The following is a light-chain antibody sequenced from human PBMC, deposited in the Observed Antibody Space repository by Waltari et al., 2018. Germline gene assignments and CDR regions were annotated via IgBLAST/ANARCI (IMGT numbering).Light chain of an antibody. CDR1: SSNKATNI. V-gene: IGLV1-44*01. Sequence: QSVLTQPPSASGTPGQRVSISCSGSSSNKATNIVNLYQQVPGTAPKLRIYSNNERPSGVPDRFSGSKSGTSASLAISVLQSEDEADYYCAAWDDSLNGYVFGTATKVTVL. CDR3: AAWDDSLNGYV. CDR2: SNN. J-gene: IGLJ1*01.